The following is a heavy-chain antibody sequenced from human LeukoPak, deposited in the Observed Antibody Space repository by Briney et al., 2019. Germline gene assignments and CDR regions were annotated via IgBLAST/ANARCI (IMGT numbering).Heavy chain of an antibody. CDR2: INSDGSGT. D-gene: IGHD2-15*01. Sequence: GGSLRLSCAASGFTFSSYWMHWVRQAPGKGLVWVSRINSDGSGTNYADSVKGRFTISGDNAKNTLYLQMNSLRAENTAVYYCATSTLSRRGGSCYLDYWGQGTLVTVSS. V-gene: IGHV3-74*01. J-gene: IGHJ4*02. CDR3: ATSTLSRRGGSCYLDY. CDR1: GFTFSSYW.